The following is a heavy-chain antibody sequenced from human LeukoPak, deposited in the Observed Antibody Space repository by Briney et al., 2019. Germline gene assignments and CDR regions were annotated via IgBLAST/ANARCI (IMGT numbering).Heavy chain of an antibody. CDR1: GYTFTGYY. CDR2: INPNSGGT. J-gene: IGHJ6*03. CDR3: ARVPLPYYYMDV. Sequence: ASVKVSCKASGYTFTGYYMHWVRQAPGQGLEWMGRINPNSGGTNYAQKLQGRVTMTTDTSTSTAYMELRSLRSDDTAVYYCARVPLPYYYMDVWGKGTTVTVSS. V-gene: IGHV1-2*06.